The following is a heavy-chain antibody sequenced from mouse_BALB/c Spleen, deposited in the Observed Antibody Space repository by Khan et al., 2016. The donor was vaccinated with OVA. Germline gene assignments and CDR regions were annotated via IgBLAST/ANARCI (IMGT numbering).Heavy chain of an antibody. Sequence: EVQLQESGPGLVKPSQSLSLTCTVTGYSITSNYAWNWIRQFPGNKLEWMGYISYSGSTSYNPSLKSRISITRDTSNNQFFLQLNSVTTEDTATYYCARGNYYGYAMDYWVQGTSVTVSS. V-gene: IGHV3-2*02. CDR1: GYSITSNYA. D-gene: IGHD1-1*01. J-gene: IGHJ4*01. CDR3: ARGNYYGYAMDY. CDR2: ISYSGST.